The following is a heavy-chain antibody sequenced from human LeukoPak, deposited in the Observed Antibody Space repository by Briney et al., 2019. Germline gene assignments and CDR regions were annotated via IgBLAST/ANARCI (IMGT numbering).Heavy chain of an antibody. V-gene: IGHV4-30-2*01. CDR1: GGSISSGGYY. CDR3: ATGQEAGGDY. D-gene: IGHD3-9*01. J-gene: IGHJ4*02. CDR2: LYHSGST. Sequence: PSQTLALACTVSGGSISSGGYYWSWIRQPPGKGLEWIGYLYHSGSTYYNPSLKSRVTISVDRSKNQFSLKLSSVTAADTAVYYCATGQEAGGDYWGQGTLVTVSS.